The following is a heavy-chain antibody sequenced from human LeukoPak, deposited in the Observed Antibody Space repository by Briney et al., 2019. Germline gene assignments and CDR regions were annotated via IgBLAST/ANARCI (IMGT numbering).Heavy chain of an antibody. CDR3: ARQANYDFWSGLRNRGWFDP. J-gene: IGHJ5*02. D-gene: IGHD3-3*01. V-gene: IGHV4-39*01. Sequence: SETLSLTCTVSGGSISSSSYYWGWIRQPPGKGLEWIGSIYYSGSTYYNPSLKSRVTISVDTSKNQFSLKLSSVTAADTAVYYCARQANYDFWSGLRNRGWFDPWGQGTLVTVSS. CDR2: IYYSGST. CDR1: GGSISSSSYY.